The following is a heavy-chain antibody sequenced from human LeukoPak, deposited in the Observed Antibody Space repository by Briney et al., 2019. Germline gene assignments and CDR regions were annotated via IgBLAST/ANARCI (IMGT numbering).Heavy chain of an antibody. J-gene: IGHJ4*02. CDR3: ARDIGWYALDS. CDR1: GFTFTRHW. D-gene: IGHD6-19*01. CDR2: INQDGSQR. Sequence: GGSLRLSCAASGFTFTRHWIGWVRQSPGRGLEWVAIINQDGSQRNYVDSVKGRFTMFRDNAKNSVYLQMNNLRADDTAVYYCARDIGWYALDSWGQGTLVTVSS. V-gene: IGHV3-7*01.